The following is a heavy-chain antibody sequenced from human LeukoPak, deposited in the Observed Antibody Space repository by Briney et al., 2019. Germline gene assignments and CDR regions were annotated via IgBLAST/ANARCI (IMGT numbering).Heavy chain of an antibody. CDR1: GGSYSGYY. D-gene: IGHD3-9*01. CDR2: INHSGST. Sequence: SETLSLTCAVYGGSYSGYYWSWIRQHPGKGLEWIGEINHSGSTNYNPSLKSRVTISVDTSKNQFSLKLSSVTAADTAVYYCARGGQYYDILTGYYTGRVPFDYWGQGTLVTVSS. V-gene: IGHV4-34*01. J-gene: IGHJ4*02. CDR3: ARGGQYYDILTGYYTGRVPFDY.